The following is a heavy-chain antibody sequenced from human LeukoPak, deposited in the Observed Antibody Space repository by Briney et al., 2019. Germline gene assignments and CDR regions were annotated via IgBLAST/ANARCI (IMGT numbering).Heavy chain of an antibody. CDR1: GGSISSYY. Sequence: SETLSLTCTVSGGSISSYYWSWIRQPAGKGLEWIGRIYTSGSTNYNPSLKSRVTMSVDTSKNQFSLKLSSVTAADTAVYYCARDGSNRPQGYFRDVWTKSSTV. CDR3: ARDGSNRPQGYFRDV. CDR2: IYTSGST. J-gene: IGHJ6*03. V-gene: IGHV4-4*07. D-gene: IGHD4-23*01.